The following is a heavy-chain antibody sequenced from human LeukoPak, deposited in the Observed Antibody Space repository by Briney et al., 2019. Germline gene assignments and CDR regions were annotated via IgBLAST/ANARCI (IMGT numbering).Heavy chain of an antibody. CDR1: GYTFTSYY. CDR2: INPSGGST. Sequence: ASVKVSCKASGYTFTSYYMHWVRQAHGQGLEWMGIINPSGGSTSYAQKFQGRVTMTRDTSTSTVYMELSSLRSEDTAVYYCARATRIAAAGYNDAFDIWGQGTMVTVSS. CDR3: ARATRIAAAGYNDAFDI. V-gene: IGHV1-46*01. J-gene: IGHJ3*02. D-gene: IGHD6-13*01.